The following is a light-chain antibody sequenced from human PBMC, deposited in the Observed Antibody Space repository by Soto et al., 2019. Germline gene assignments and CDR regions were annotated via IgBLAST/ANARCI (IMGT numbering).Light chain of an antibody. J-gene: IGKJ1*01. CDR2: KAS. V-gene: IGKV1-5*03. CDR1: QSIDSW. Sequence: DIQMTQSPSTLSASVGDRVTITCRASQSIDSWLAWYQHKPGKAPKLLIFKASTLETGVPSRFSGSGSETEFTLTISSLQPDDSETYYCQPYNSYSRTFGQGTKVEIK. CDR3: QPYNSYSRT.